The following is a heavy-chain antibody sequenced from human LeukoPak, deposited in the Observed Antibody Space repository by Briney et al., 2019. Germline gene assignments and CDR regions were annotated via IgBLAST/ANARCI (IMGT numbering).Heavy chain of an antibody. CDR3: ARRYYYGSGSYYGLDY. J-gene: IGHJ4*02. CDR1: GFTFSSHG. D-gene: IGHD3-10*01. CDR2: IWYDGSNK. Sequence: GGSLRISPAAAGFTFSSHGLDWGRQAPRQGVGWGAVIWYDGSNKYYADSVKGRFTISRDNSKNTLYLQMNSLRAEDTAVYYCARRYYYGSGSYYGLDYWGQGTLVTVSS. V-gene: IGHV3-33*01.